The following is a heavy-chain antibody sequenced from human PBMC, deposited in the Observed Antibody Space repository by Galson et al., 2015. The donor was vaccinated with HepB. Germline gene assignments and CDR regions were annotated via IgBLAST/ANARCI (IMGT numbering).Heavy chain of an antibody. CDR2: SSGSGGST. J-gene: IGHJ4*02. D-gene: IGHD6-19*01. CDR3: AKDMEWLVPIYHFDY. CDR1: GFTFSSHA. V-gene: IGHV3-23*01. Sequence: SLRLSCAASGFTFSSHAMSWVRQAPGKGLEWVSGSSGSGGSTHCADSVKGRFTISRDNSKNTLYLQMNSLRAEDTAVYYCAKDMEWLVPIYHFDYWGQGTLLNVSS.